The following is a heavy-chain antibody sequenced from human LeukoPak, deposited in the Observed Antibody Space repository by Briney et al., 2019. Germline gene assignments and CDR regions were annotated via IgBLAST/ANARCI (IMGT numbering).Heavy chain of an antibody. CDR1: GGSFSGYY. V-gene: IGHV4-34*01. D-gene: IGHD1-7*01. CDR2: INHSGST. J-gene: IGHJ5*02. CDR3: ARGFSGITGTTLWFDP. Sequence: SETLSLTCAVYGGSFSGYYWSWLRQPPGKGLEWIGEINHSGSTNYNPSLKSRVTISVDTSKNQFSLKLSSVTAADTAVYYCARGFSGITGTTLWFDPWGQGTLVTVSS.